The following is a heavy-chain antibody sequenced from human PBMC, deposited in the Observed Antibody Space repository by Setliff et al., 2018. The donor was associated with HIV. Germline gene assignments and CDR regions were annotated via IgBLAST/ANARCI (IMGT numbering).Heavy chain of an antibody. V-gene: IGHV4-59*12. Sequence: PSETLSLTCTVSGGSISTYFWSWVRQTPGKGLEWIGYIYYTGSTSYNPSLTDRLTLSVDTSDNQFSLKLTSVTAADTAVYYCARGGNSRAAWFDSWGQGTLVTVSS. J-gene: IGHJ5*01. CDR2: IYYTGST. CDR1: GGSISTYF. CDR3: ARGGNSRAAWFDS. D-gene: IGHD5-12*01.